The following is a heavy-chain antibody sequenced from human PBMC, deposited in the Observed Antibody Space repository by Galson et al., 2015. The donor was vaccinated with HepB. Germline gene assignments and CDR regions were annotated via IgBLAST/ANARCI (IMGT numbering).Heavy chain of an antibody. V-gene: IGHV3-15*01. D-gene: IGHD6-19*01. Sequence: SLRLSCAASGFTFSNAWMSWVRQAPGKGLEWVGRIKSKTDGGTTDYAAPVKGRFTISRDDSKNTLYLQMNSLKTEDTAVYYCTTAPLYSSGWYYWGQGTLVTVSS. CDR2: IKSKTDGGTT. CDR3: TTAPLYSSGWYY. CDR1: GFTFSNAW. J-gene: IGHJ4*02.